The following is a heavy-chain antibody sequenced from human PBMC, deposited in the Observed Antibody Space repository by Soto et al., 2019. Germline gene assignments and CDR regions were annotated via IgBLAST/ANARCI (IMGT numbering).Heavy chain of an antibody. J-gene: IGHJ4*02. CDR2: IKQDGSEK. D-gene: IGHD6-19*01. CDR3: ASLGLEEWVVDY. CDR1: GFTFRSYW. V-gene: IGHV3-7*01. Sequence: VDSLSLSCAASGFTFRSYWMSWVRQAPGKGLEWVANIKQDGSEKYYVDSVKGRFTISRDNAKSSLYLQMYSLRPEDTAVYYCASLGLEEWVVDYWGQGT.